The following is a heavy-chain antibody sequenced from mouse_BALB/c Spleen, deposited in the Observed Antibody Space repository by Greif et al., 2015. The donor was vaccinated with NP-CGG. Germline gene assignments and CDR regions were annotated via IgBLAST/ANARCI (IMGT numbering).Heavy chain of an antibody. D-gene: IGHD2-14*01. V-gene: IGHV1-4*02. CDR3: ARSYRYDVGAMDY. Sequence: VKLVESAAELARPGASVKMSCKASGYTFTSYTMHWVKQRPGQGLEWIGYINPSSGYTEYNQKFKDKTTLTADKSSSTAYMQLSSLTSGDSAVYYCARSYRYDVGAMDYWGQGTSVTVSS. J-gene: IGHJ4*01. CDR2: INPSSGYT. CDR1: GYTFTSYT.